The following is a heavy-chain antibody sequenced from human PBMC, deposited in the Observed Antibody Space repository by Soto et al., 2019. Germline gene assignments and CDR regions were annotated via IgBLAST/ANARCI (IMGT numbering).Heavy chain of an antibody. V-gene: IGHV3-30-3*01. J-gene: IGHJ4*02. D-gene: IGHD6-19*01. CDR1: GFTFSSYA. CDR2: ISYDGSNK. CDR3: ARDSSGWYYFDY. Sequence: QVPLVESGGGVVQPGRSLRLSCAASGFTFSSYAMHWVRQAPGKGLEWVAVISYDGSNKYYADSVKGRFTISRDNSKNTLYLQMNSLSAEDTAVYYCARDSSGWYYFDYWGQGTLVTVSS.